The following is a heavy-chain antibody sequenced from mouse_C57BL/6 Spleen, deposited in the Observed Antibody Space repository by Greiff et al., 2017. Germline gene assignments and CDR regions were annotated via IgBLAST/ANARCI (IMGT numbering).Heavy chain of an antibody. Sequence: EVQLHQSGPELVKPGASVKISCKASGYTFTDYYMNWVKQSHGKSLEWIGDINPNNGGTSYNQKFKGKATLTVDKSSSTAYMELRSLTSEDSAVYYCARDDYDYDGAMDYWGQGTSVTVSS. V-gene: IGHV1-26*01. D-gene: IGHD2-4*01. CDR1: GYTFTDYY. CDR2: INPNNGGT. CDR3: ARDDYDYDGAMDY. J-gene: IGHJ4*01.